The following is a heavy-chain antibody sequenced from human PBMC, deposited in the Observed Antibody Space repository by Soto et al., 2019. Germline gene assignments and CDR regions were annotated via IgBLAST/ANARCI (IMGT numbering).Heavy chain of an antibody. CDR2: IRSKANTYAT. D-gene: IGHD2-2*01. J-gene: IGHJ6*02. Sequence: EVQLVESGGDLVQPGGSLKLSCAASGLPFSGSPIHWVRQASGKGLEWVVRIRSKANTYATAYATSVKGRFTISRDDSKNTTYLQMNSLKTEDTAVYFCTRPGFGDFVDPYDYGIDVWGQGTTVTVSS. V-gene: IGHV3-73*02. CDR3: TRPGFGDFVDPYDYGIDV. CDR1: GLPFSGSP.